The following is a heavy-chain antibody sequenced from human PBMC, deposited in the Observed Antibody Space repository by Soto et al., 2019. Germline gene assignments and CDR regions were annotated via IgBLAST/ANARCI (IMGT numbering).Heavy chain of an antibody. J-gene: IGHJ3*01. Sequence: EVQLLVSGGGSVQPGGSLRLSCEVSGFTLTNYAMSWVRQAPGKGLEWVSQISASGDRTYYADSVKGRFTISKDSSKNTLFLQMNSLRGDDSAVYYCEGSWTWGQGTMVTVSS. D-gene: IGHD5-12*01. CDR3: EGSWT. CDR2: ISASGDRT. V-gene: IGHV3-23*01. CDR1: GFTLTNYA.